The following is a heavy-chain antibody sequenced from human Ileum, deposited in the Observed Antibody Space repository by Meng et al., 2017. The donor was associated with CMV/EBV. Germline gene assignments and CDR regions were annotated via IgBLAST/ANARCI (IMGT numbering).Heavy chain of an antibody. D-gene: IGHD1-26*01. J-gene: IGHJ4*02. CDR2: IKSKTDGGTI. CDR3: TTDWVGANNY. V-gene: IGHV3-15*01. Sequence: GESLKISCAASGFTFSNAWMSRVRQAPGKGPEWVGRIKSKTDGGTIDYPAPVKGRFVISRNDSKITLYMQMDSLKTEDTAVYYCTTDWVGANNYWGQGTLVTVSS. CDR1: GFTFSNAW.